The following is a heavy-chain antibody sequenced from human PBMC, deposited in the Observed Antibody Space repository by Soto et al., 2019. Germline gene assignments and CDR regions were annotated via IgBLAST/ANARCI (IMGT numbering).Heavy chain of an antibody. J-gene: IGHJ4*02. CDR2: VYSGGTT. CDR3: ARGRSASSDFDS. CDR1: GFTVSTYY. V-gene: IGHV3-66*01. D-gene: IGHD3-10*01. Sequence: EVQLVESGGGLVQPWGSLRLSCAASGFTVSTYYMNWVRQAPGEGLEWVSVVYSGGTTYYADSVRGRFTISRDNSKSTLFLQMNSLRAEDTAVYYCARGRSASSDFDSWGQGTLVTVSS.